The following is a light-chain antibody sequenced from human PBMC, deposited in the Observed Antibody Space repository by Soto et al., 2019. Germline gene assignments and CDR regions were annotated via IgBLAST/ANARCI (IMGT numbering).Light chain of an antibody. CDR3: QSYDSSLSVVV. CDR2: ANS. V-gene: IGLV1-40*01. Sequence: QAVVTQPPSVSGAPGQRVTISCTGSSSNIGAGYDVHWYQQLPGTAPKLLIYANSNRPSGVPDRFSGSKSGTSASLAITGLQAEDEADYHCQSYDSSLSVVVFGGGTKLTVL. CDR1: SSNIGAGYD. J-gene: IGLJ2*01.